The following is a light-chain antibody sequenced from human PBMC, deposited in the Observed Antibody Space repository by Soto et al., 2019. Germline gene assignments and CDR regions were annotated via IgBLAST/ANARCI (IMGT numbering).Light chain of an antibody. J-gene: IGLJ3*02. CDR3: QSYDSSLSGWV. V-gene: IGLV1-40*01. CDR1: SSNIGAGYD. Sequence: QSVLTQPPSVSGAPGQRVTISCTGSSSNIGAGYDVHWYQQLPGTAPKLLISGNSNRPSGVPDRFSGSKSGTSASLAITGLRAEDEADYYCQSYDSSLSGWVFGGGTKLTV. CDR2: GNS.